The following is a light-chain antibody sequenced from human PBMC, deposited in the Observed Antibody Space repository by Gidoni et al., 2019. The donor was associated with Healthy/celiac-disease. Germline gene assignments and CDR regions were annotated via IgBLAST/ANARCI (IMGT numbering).Light chain of an antibody. CDR2: GAS. CDR1: QSGSSSY. V-gene: IGKV3-20*01. J-gene: IGKJ4*01. Sequence: EMALTQSPGTLSLSPGERTTLSCRASQSGSSSYLAWYQQKPGQAPRLLIYGASSRATGIPDRFSGSGSGTDFTLTISRLEPEDFAVYYCQQYGSSLGVFGGGTKVEIK. CDR3: QQYGSSLGV.